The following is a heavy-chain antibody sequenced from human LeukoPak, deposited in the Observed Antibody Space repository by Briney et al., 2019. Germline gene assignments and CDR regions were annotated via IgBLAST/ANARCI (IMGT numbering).Heavy chain of an antibody. CDR3: ASLNSGYDYGEGWLLLNRYVGYYYYYMDV. CDR1: GGSITTSNYY. V-gene: IGHV4-39*01. CDR2: IFYSGST. Sequence: PSETLSLTCTVSGGSITTSNYYWGWIRQPPGKGLEWIGNIFYSGSTYYSPSLKSRVTISLDTSRNQFSLKLSSVTAADTAVYYCASLNSGYDYGEGWLLLNRYVGYYYYYMDVWGKGTTVTISS. J-gene: IGHJ6*03. D-gene: IGHD5-12*01.